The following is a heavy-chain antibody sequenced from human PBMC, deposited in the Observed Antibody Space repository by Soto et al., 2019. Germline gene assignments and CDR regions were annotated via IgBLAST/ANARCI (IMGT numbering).Heavy chain of an antibody. D-gene: IGHD3-16*01. J-gene: IGHJ4*02. CDR1: GFTFSTYG. CDR2: ISYDGRNK. CDR3: ATRLSTTGLGAFDS. V-gene: IGHV3-30*03. Sequence: QVLLVESGGGVVQPGRSLRLSCAASGFTFSTYGMHWVRQAPGKGLEWVANISYDGRNKFYADSVKGRFTISRDNSKNTLYLEVNSLRAEDTAVYYCATRLSTTGLGAFDSWGQGTLVSVSS.